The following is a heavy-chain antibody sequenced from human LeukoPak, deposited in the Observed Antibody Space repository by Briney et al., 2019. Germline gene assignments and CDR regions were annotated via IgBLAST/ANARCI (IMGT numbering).Heavy chain of an antibody. D-gene: IGHD3-9*01. CDR1: TSTFSTYW. J-gene: IGHJ4*02. CDR2: INGDGSTT. Sequence: GGSLRLSCEASTSTFSTYWMHWVRQAPGKGLVWVSYINGDGSTTNYADSVKGRLTISRDNAKNSLYLQMNSLRAEDTAVYYCARNVILRYFDWLPYYFDYWGQGTLVTVSS. V-gene: IGHV3-74*01. CDR3: ARNVILRYFDWLPYYFDY.